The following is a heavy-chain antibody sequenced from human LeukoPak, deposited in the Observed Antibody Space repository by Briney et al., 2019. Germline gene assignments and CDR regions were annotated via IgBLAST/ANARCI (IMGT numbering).Heavy chain of an antibody. V-gene: IGHV3-30-3*01. J-gene: IGHJ3*02. CDR3: ARDGGICSSTSCSGAFDI. CDR2: ISYDGSNK. Sequence: PGGSLRLSCAASGFTFSSYAMHWVRQAPGKGLEWVAVISYDGSNKYYADSVKGRFTISRDNSKNTLYLQMNSLRAEDTAVYYCARDGGICSSTSCSGAFDIWGQGTMVTVSS. D-gene: IGHD2-2*01. CDR1: GFTFSSYA.